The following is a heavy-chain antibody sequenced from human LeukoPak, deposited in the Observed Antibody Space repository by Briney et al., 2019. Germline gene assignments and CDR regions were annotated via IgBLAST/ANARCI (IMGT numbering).Heavy chain of an antibody. CDR2: INSDGSTT. Sequence: PGGSLRLSCTVSGFTVSSNSMSWVRQAPGKGLEWVSRINSDGSTTNYADSVKGRFTISRDNAKNSLYLQMNSLRAEDTAVYYCAELGITMIGGVWGKGTTVTISS. CDR3: AELGITMIGGV. V-gene: IGHV3-74*01. D-gene: IGHD3-10*02. J-gene: IGHJ6*04. CDR1: GFTVSSNS.